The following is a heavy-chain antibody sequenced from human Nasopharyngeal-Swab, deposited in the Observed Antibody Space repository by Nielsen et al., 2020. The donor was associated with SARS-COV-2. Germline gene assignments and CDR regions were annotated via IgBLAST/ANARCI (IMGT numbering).Heavy chain of an antibody. V-gene: IGHV3-15*01. Sequence: GESLKISCAASGFTFSNAWMSWVRQAPGKGLEWVGRIKSKTDGGTTDYAAPVKGRFTISRDDSKNTLYLQMNSLKTEDTAVYYCTTSQSLDYIGPPFDYWGQGTLVTASS. D-gene: IGHD4-11*01. CDR3: TTSQSLDYIGPPFDY. CDR1: GFTFSNAW. CDR2: IKSKTDGGTT. J-gene: IGHJ4*02.